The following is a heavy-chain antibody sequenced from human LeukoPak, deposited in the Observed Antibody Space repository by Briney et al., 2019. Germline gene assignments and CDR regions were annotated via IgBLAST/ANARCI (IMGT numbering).Heavy chain of an antibody. V-gene: IGHV3-30*02. D-gene: IGHD1-26*01. J-gene: IGHJ4*02. CDR1: GFTFSSYG. CDR3: AKEMGKTLFPPFDY. Sequence: GGSLRLSCAASGFTFSSYGMHWVRQAPGKGLESVAFIRYDGSNKYYAYSVKGRFTISRDNSKNTLYLQMNSLRAEDTAVYYCAKEMGKTLFPPFDYWGQGTLVTVSS. CDR2: IRYDGSNK.